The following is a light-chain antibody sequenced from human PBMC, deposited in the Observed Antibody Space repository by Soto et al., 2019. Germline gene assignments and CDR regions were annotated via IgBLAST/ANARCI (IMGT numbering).Light chain of an antibody. V-gene: IGKV1-33*01. Sequence: DIQMTRSPSSLSATVGDRVTLKCQASQDISRYLNWYQQKPGKAPKLLIYDASNMEREVPSRFTGSGSGTDFSLTISSLQPEDIAIYYCQQYDRPPYTFGQGTKLEIK. CDR1: QDISRY. CDR2: DAS. J-gene: IGKJ2*01. CDR3: QQYDRPPYT.